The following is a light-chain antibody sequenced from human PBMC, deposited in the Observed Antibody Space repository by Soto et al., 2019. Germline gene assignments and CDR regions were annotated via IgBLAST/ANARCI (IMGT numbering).Light chain of an antibody. V-gene: IGKV3-11*01. CDR2: VAS. Sequence: EIVLTQSPATLSLSPGERATLSCRASQSVSSYLAFYQQKPGQAPRLLIYVASSRATGIPDRFSGSGSGTDFTLSISRLEPEDVAVYYCQQYSSPWTFGQGTKVDIK. CDR3: QQYSSPWT. J-gene: IGKJ1*01. CDR1: QSVSSY.